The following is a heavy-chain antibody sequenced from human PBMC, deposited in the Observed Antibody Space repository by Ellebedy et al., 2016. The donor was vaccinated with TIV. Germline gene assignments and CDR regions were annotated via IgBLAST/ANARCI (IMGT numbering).Heavy chain of an antibody. J-gene: IGHJ4*02. D-gene: IGHD6-19*01. V-gene: IGHV1-46*04. CDR3: ARARSSGWLHTPDY. CDR2: INPTSGST. CDR1: GYTFSNYF. Sequence: AASVKVSCKASGYTFSNYFVHWVRQAPGQGLEWMGIINPTSGSTTYAQKLQGRLTMTRDTSTSTVYMELSSLRSEDTAVYYCARARSSGWLHTPDYWGQGLLVTASS.